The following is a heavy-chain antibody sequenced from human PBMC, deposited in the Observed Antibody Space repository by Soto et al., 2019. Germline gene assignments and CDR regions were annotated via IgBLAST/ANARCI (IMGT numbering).Heavy chain of an antibody. J-gene: IGHJ4*02. Sequence: GGSLRLSCAASGFTVSSNYMSWVRQAPGKGLEWVSLIDSGGSTYYADSVKGRFTISRDNSKSTLYLQMNSLRAEDTALYYCAKDRMPVSGTLFDFWGQGILVTVSS. CDR3: AKDRMPVSGTLFDF. CDR2: IDSGGST. CDR1: GFTVSSNY. V-gene: IGHV3-53*01. D-gene: IGHD6-19*01.